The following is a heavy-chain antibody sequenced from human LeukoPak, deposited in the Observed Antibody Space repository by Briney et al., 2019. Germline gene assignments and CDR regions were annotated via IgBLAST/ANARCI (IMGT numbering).Heavy chain of an antibody. Sequence: GGSLRLSCAASGFTFSSYWMAWVRQAPGKGLEWVANIKGDESARHQTDSVKGRFTISRDNTRNSLYLQMTNLRGDDTAVYYCARDVVGSLDYWGQGTLVTVSS. CDR3: ARDVVGSLDY. CDR2: IKGDESAR. D-gene: IGHD1-26*01. CDR1: GFTFSSYW. V-gene: IGHV3-7*01. J-gene: IGHJ4*02.